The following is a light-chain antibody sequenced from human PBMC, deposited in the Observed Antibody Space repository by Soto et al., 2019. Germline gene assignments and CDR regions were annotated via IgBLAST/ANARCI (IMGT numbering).Light chain of an antibody. V-gene: IGKV1-39*01. CDR2: AAS. CDR1: QSISSY. CDR3: QQSDSTLGLT. J-gene: IGKJ4*01. Sequence: DIQMTQSPSSLSASVGDRVTITCRASQSISSYLNWFQQKPGKAPKLLIYAASSLQSGVPLRFSGSGSGTDFTLTISSLQPEDFATYYCQQSDSTLGLTFGGGTKVEIK.